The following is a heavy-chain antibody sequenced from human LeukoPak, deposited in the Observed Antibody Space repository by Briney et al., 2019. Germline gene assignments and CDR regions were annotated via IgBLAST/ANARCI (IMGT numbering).Heavy chain of an antibody. CDR1: GGSISSYY. CDR2: IYYSGST. J-gene: IGHJ2*01. V-gene: IGHV4-59*01. D-gene: IGHD6-19*01. CDR3: ARSTGSSGWNSGWYFDL. Sequence: SETLSLTCTVSGGSISSYYWSWIRQPPGKGLEWIGYIYYSGSTNYNPSLKSRVTISVDTSKNQFSLKLSSVTAADTAVYYCARSTGSSGWNSGWYFDLWGRGTLVTVSS.